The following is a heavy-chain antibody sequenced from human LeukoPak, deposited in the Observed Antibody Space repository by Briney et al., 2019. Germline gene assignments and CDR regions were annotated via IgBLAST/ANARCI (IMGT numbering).Heavy chain of an antibody. V-gene: IGHV3-49*04. CDR1: GFIFGDHA. Sequence: PGGSLRLSCTAFGFIFGDHAMSWVRQAPGKGLEWVGFIRSKAYRGTTEYAASVKGRFTISRDDSIGIAHLQMNSLRTEDTAVYYCTSGPIDLWLHNGMDVWGQGTTVIVSS. D-gene: IGHD3-10*01. CDR2: IRSKAYRGTT. J-gene: IGHJ6*02. CDR3: TSGPIDLWLHNGMDV.